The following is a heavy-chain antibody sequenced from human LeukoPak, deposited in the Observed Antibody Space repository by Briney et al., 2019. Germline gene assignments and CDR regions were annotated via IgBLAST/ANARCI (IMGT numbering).Heavy chain of an antibody. CDR2: ISAYNGNT. Sequence: ASVKVSCKASGYTFTSYGISWVRQAPGQGLEWMGWISAYNGNTNYAQKLQGRVTMTTDTSTSTAYMELRSLRSDDTAVYYCARDRSRPSDNRLDPWGQGTLVTVSS. D-gene: IGHD6-13*01. J-gene: IGHJ5*02. CDR1: GYTFTSYG. V-gene: IGHV1-18*01. CDR3: ARDRSRPSDNRLDP.